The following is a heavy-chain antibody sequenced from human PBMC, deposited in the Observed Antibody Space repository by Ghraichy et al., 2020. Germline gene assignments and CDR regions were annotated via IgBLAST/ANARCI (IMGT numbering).Heavy chain of an antibody. D-gene: IGHD3-16*01. V-gene: IGHV3-15*01. CDR1: GFIFSDAW. CDR2: IKSKTDDGTT. J-gene: IGHJ4*02. CDR3: TTDVGELFGYFHY. Sequence: GGSLRLSCAASGFIFSDAWMSWVRQIPGKGLEWVGRIKSKTDDGTTDYAETVKGRFTISRDDSKNTLYLHMTSLQTEDAAVYYCTTDVGELFGYFHYWCQGSLVSVSS.